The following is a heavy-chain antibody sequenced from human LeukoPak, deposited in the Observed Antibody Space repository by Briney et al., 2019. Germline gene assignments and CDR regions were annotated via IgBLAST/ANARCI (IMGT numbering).Heavy chain of an antibody. CDR1: GYSFTSYW. CDR3: VRFISGYEREPLEF. D-gene: IGHD5-12*01. J-gene: IGHJ3*01. Sequence: KRGESLKISCKGCGYSFTSYWMGLVRQMPGKGLEWMGMIYPGDSDTKYSPSFQGHVTISGDKSISTAYLQWSSLKASDSAMYYCVRFISGYEREPLEFGGQGTMVTVSS. CDR2: IYPGDSDT. V-gene: IGHV5-51*01.